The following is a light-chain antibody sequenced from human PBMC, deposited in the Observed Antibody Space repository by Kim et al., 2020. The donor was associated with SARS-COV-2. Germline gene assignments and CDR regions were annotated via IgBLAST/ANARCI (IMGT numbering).Light chain of an antibody. CDR1: SLRNYY. CDR3: SSRDSTGDHVV. V-gene: IGLV3-19*01. J-gene: IGLJ3*02. Sequence: SSALTQDPAVSVALGQTVRLTCQGDSLRNYYASWYQQRPGQAPTLVLYGKYDRPSGIPDRFSGSASGNTASLTITGAQAEDEGDYYCSSRDSTGDHVVFGGGTKLTVL. CDR2: GKY.